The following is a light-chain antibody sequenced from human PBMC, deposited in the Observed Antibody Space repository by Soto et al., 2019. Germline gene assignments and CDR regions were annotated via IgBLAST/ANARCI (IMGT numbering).Light chain of an antibody. Sequence: DIPITHSPSTLSASVGEKVTITCRASQSISTWLAWYQQKPGKAPNLLIYDASNLESGVPSRFSGSGSGTEFTLTINSLQPDDFATYYCQQYHNYRTFGQGTKVDI. CDR2: DAS. CDR1: QSISTW. J-gene: IGKJ1*01. CDR3: QQYHNYRT. V-gene: IGKV1-5*01.